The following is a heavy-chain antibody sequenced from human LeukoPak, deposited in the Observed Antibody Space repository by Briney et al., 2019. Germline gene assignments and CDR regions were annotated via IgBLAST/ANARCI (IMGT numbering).Heavy chain of an antibody. CDR2: IIPIFGTA. V-gene: IGHV1-69*05. CDR1: GGTFSSYA. CDR3: ARVHGDGYNGYFDY. D-gene: IGHD5-24*01. J-gene: IGHJ4*02. Sequence: ASVKVSCKASGGTFSSYAISWVRQAPGQGLEWMGRIIPIFGTANYAQKFQGRVTITTDESTSTAYMELSSLRSEDTAVYYCARVHGDGYNGYFDYWGQGTLVTVSS.